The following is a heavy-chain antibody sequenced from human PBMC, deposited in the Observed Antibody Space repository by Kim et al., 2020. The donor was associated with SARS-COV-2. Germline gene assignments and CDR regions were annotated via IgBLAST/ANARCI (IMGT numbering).Heavy chain of an antibody. V-gene: IGHV3-48*03. Sequence: GGSLRLSCEASGFTFSSYEMNWVRQAPGKGLEWISYISSSGSTIYYADSVKGRFTISRDNAKNSLYLQMSSRRAEDTAVYYCASDRVTIFGVVSRNYFDYWGQGTLVTVSS. CDR1: GFTFSSYE. J-gene: IGHJ4*02. D-gene: IGHD3-3*01. CDR2: ISSSGSTI. CDR3: ASDRVTIFGVVSRNYFDY.